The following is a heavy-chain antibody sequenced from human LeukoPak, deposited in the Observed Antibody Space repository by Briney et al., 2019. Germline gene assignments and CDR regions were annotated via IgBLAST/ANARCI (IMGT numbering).Heavy chain of an antibody. D-gene: IGHD4-11*01. CDR2: MNPDSGNT. V-gene: IGHV1-8*03. CDR3: ARGPAYSHYGASYYYYMDV. Sequence: ASVKVSCKASGYTFTNYDINWVRQATGQGLEWMGWMNPDSGNTGYAEKFQGRVTITRDTSITTAYMELSSLRSEDSAVYYCARGPAYSHYGASYYYYMDVWGKGTTVSVSS. J-gene: IGHJ6*03. CDR1: GYTFTNYD.